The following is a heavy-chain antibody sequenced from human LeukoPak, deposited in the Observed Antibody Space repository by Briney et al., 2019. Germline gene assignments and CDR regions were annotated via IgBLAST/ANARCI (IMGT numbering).Heavy chain of an antibody. J-gene: IGHJ4*02. Sequence: PGGSLRLSCAASGFTFSSYGMHWVRQAPGKGLEWVAVISYDGSNKYYADSVKGRFTISRDNSKNTLYLQMNSLRAEDTAVYYCAKDGGYYYDSSGYYQTYFDYWGQGTLVTVSS. V-gene: IGHV3-30*18. CDR2: ISYDGSNK. D-gene: IGHD3-22*01. CDR1: GFTFSSYG. CDR3: AKDGGYYYDSSGYYQTYFDY.